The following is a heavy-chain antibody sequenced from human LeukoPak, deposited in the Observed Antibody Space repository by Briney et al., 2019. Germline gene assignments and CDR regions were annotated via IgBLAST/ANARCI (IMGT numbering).Heavy chain of an antibody. CDR2: INHSGYT. CDR3: SRQVVGNDY. Sequence: SEALSLTCAVYGESSFSSYYWSWIRQTPGGALEWIGEINHSGYTNYNPSLKSRVTLSIDTSKNQFSLRLNSVTAADTAVYYCSRQVVGNDYWCQGTLVTVSS. D-gene: IGHD3-22*01. J-gene: IGHJ4*02. CDR1: GESSFSSYY. V-gene: IGHV4-34*01.